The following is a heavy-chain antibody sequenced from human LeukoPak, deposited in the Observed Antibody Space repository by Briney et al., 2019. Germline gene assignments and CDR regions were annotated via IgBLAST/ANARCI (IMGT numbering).Heavy chain of an antibody. CDR3: AKDTASSWWYFDL. Sequence: GGSLRLSCAVSGFSFSSYAMSWIRQAPGKGLEWVAAIGGSGSTTYYAASVKGRFTISRDNSSNTLYLQMNTLRAEDTAVYYCAKDTASSWWYFDLWGRGTLVTVSS. D-gene: IGHD5-18*01. CDR1: GFSFSSYA. J-gene: IGHJ2*01. CDR2: IGGSGSTT. V-gene: IGHV3-23*01.